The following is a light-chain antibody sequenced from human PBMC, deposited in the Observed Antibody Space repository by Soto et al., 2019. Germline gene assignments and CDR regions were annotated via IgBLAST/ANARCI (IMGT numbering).Light chain of an antibody. CDR1: SSNIGAYYA. Sequence: QLVLTQPPSVSGAPGQRVTISCTGSSSNIGAYYAVHWYQQLPGTAPKLLIYGNSNRPSGVPDRFSGSKSGTSASLAITGLQAEDEADYYCQSYDSSLSGSVFGGGTKVTVL. V-gene: IGLV1-40*01. CDR2: GNS. J-gene: IGLJ3*02. CDR3: QSYDSSLSGSV.